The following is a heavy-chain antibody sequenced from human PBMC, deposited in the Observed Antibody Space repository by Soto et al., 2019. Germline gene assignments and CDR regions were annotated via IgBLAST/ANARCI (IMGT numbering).Heavy chain of an antibody. CDR3: ARSHIIAAAPKDYYYYGMDV. J-gene: IGHJ6*02. CDR2: IWYDGSNK. V-gene: IGHV3-33*01. CDR1: GFTFSSYG. Sequence: QVQLVESGGGVVQPGRSLRLSCAASGFTFSSYGMHWVRQAPGKGLEWAAVIWYDGSNKYYADSVKGRFTISRDNSKNTLYLQMNSLRAEDTAVYYCARSHIIAAAPKDYYYYGMDVWGQGTTVTVSS. D-gene: IGHD6-13*01.